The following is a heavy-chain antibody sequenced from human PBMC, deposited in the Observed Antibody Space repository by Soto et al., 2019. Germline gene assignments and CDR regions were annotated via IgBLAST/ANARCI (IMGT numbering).Heavy chain of an antibody. Sequence: GGSLRLSCAASGFTFSSSVMRWVRQAPGKGLEWVSSITGSGGATYYADSVKGRFTISRDNSKNTLYLQMNSLRVEDTALYYCAKRGPGGSYATNVWGQGTTVTVSS. CDR3: AKRGPGGSYATNV. CDR2: ITGSGGAT. J-gene: IGHJ6*02. CDR1: GFTFSSSV. V-gene: IGHV3-23*01. D-gene: IGHD5-12*01.